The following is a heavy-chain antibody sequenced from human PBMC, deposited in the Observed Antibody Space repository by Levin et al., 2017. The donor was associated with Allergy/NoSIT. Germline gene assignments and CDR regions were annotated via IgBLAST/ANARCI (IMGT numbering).Heavy chain of an antibody. D-gene: IGHD3-10*01. CDR2: INPNSGGT. CDR1: GYTFTGYY. Sequence: GESLKISCKASGYTFTGYYMHWVRQAPGQGLEWMGWINPNSGGTNYAQKFQGRVTMTRDTSISTAYMELSRLRSDDTAVYYCARTRVTMVRGVIGSDFQHWGQGTLVTVSS. V-gene: IGHV1-2*02. CDR3: ARTRVTMVRGVIGSDFQH. J-gene: IGHJ1*01.